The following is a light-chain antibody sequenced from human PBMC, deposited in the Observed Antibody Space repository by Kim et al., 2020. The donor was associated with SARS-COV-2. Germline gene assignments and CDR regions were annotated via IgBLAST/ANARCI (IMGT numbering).Light chain of an antibody. J-gene: IGKJ1*01. CDR2: DAS. Sequence: EIVLTQSPGTLSLSPGERATLSCRASQSIYRNYLAWYQQKPGQAPRLLMYDASKRATGIPDKFSGSGSGTEFTLTISGLEPEDFAVYYCQQYGTSPRTFGQGTKVDIK. CDR3: QQYGTSPRT. V-gene: IGKV3-20*01. CDR1: QSIYRNY.